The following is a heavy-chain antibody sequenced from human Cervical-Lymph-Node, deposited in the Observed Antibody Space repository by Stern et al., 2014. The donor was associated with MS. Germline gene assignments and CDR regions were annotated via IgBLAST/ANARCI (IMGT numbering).Heavy chain of an antibody. CDR3: ARAHYAANAFEI. Sequence: QVTLKESGPALVKPTQTLTLTCTFSGFSLSTSTMRVNWIRQPPGKDPEWLARIDWDDSKFYSSSLKTRLTISKDTSKNQVVLTMTNMDPVDTATYYCARAHYAANAFEIWGQGTMVTVSS. V-gene: IGHV2-70*04. CDR1: GFSLSTSTMR. J-gene: IGHJ3*02. D-gene: IGHD4-17*01. CDR2: IDWDDSK.